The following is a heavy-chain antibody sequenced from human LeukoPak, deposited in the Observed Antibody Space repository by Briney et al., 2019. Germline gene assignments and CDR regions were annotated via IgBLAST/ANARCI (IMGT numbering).Heavy chain of an antibody. CDR1: GGSISSYY. CDR2: IYYSGST. Sequence: PSETLSLTCTVSGGSISSYYWSWIRQPPGKGLEWIGYIYYSGSTNYNPSLKSRVTMSVDTSKNQFSLKLSSVTAADTAVYYCARHIVVVPAAQHFDYWGQGTLVTVSS. CDR3: ARHIVVVPAAQHFDY. V-gene: IGHV4-59*08. J-gene: IGHJ4*02. D-gene: IGHD2-2*01.